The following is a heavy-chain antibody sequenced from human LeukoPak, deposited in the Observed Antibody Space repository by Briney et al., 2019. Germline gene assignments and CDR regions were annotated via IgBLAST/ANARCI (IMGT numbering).Heavy chain of an antibody. CDR3: ARDSSGYGGSHYFDL. D-gene: IGHD4-23*01. J-gene: IGHJ2*01. Sequence: SETLSLTCTVSGGSISTYCWSWIRQPPGKGLEWIGYIYYSGTTKYNPSLKSRVTISVDTSKNQLSLKLSSVTAADTALYYCARDSSGYGGSHYFDLWGRGTLVTVSP. V-gene: IGHV4-59*01. CDR2: IYYSGTT. CDR1: GGSISTYC.